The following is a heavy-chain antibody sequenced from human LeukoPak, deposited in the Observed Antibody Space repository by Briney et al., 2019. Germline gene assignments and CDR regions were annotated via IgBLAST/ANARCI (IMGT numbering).Heavy chain of an antibody. CDR2: IYHSGST. D-gene: IGHD6-13*01. V-gene: IGHV4-4*02. CDR1: GGSISSSNW. CDR3: ARNLGGSSWVFDY. Sequence: SETLSLTCAVSGGSISSSNWWSWVRQPPGKGLEWIGEIYHSGSTNYNPSLKSRVTISVDKSKNQFSLKLSSVTAADTAVYYCARNLGGSSWVFDYWGQGTLVTVSS. J-gene: IGHJ4*02.